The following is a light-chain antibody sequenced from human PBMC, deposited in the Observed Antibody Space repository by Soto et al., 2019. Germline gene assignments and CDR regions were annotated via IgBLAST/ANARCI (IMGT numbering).Light chain of an antibody. CDR3: QQGHNLPLT. J-gene: IGKJ2*01. Sequence: EIVMTQSRATLSLSPGERAALSCRTSQSINSELAWYQQKPGQPPRLLIYGASTRATGVPARFTGSESGSEFTLTISGLQSEDFAVYYCQQGHNLPLTFGQGTRLEI. V-gene: IGKV3-15*01. CDR1: QSINSE. CDR2: GAS.